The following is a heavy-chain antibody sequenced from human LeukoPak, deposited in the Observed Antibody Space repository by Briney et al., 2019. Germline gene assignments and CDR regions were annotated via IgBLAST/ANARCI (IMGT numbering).Heavy chain of an antibody. J-gene: IGHJ4*02. CDR2: INHSGST. D-gene: IGHD5-12*01. CDR3: ARGPRGYSGYGLLRFDY. V-gene: IGHV4-34*01. Sequence: SETLSLTCAVYGGSFSDSYWTWIRQPPGKGLEWIGEINHSGSTNYNPSLKSRVTISVDTSKNQFFLKLSSVTAADTAVYYCARGPRGYSGYGLLRFDYWGQGTLVSVSS. CDR1: GGSFSDSY.